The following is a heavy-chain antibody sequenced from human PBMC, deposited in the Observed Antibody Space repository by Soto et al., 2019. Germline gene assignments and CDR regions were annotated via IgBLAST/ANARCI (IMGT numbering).Heavy chain of an antibody. V-gene: IGHV3-33*01. Sequence: PGGPLRLSCAASGFTFSRYGMHWVRQAPGRGLEWVAVIWYDGSNIYYADSVKGRFTISRDNSKDTLDLQMNSLRAEDTAVYYCARDREQWLVGYYFDYWGQGTLVTVSS. CDR2: IWYDGSNI. CDR3: ARDREQWLVGYYFDY. CDR1: GFTFSRYG. J-gene: IGHJ4*02. D-gene: IGHD6-19*01.